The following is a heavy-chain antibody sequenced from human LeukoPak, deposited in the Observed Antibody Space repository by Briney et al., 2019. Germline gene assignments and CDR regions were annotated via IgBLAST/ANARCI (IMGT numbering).Heavy chain of an antibody. Sequence: SVKVSCKASGYTFTSYGISWVRQAPGQGLEWMGGIIPIFGTANYAQKFQGRVTITADKSTSTAYMELSSLRSEDTAVYYCARDSPLYFYAFDIWGQGTMVTVSS. D-gene: IGHD2/OR15-2a*01. CDR3: ARDSPLYFYAFDI. V-gene: IGHV1-69*06. J-gene: IGHJ3*02. CDR2: IIPIFGTA. CDR1: GYTFTSYG.